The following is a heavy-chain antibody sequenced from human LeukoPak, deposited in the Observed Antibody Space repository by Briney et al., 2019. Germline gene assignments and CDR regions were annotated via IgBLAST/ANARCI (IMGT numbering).Heavy chain of an antibody. Sequence: ASVKVSCKASGGTFSSYAISWVRQAPGQGLEWMGGIIPIFGTANYAQKFQGRVTITADESTSTAYMELSSLRSEDTAVYYCASWFGETYYDSSGSNWFGPWGQGTLVTVSS. CDR3: ASWFGETYYDSSGSNWFGP. J-gene: IGHJ5*02. CDR1: GGTFSSYA. CDR2: IIPIFGTA. V-gene: IGHV1-69*01. D-gene: IGHD3-22*01.